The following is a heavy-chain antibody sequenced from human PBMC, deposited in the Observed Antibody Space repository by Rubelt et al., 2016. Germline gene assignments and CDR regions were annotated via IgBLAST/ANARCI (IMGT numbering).Heavy chain of an antibody. CDR1: GGSFSGYY. CDR2: INHSGST. CDR3: ARHEDYGDSFRWFDP. Sequence: QVQLQQWGAGLLKPSETLSLTCAVYGGSFSGYYWSWIRQPPGTGLEWLGDINHSGSTNYNQSFKRRVTIYVDTSRNQFSRKLRAVTAADTAVYYCARHEDYGDSFRWFDPWGQGTLVTVSS. V-gene: IGHV4-34*01. D-gene: IGHD4-17*01. J-gene: IGHJ5*02.